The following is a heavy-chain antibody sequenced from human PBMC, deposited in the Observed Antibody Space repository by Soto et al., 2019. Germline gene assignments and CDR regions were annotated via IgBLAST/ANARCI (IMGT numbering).Heavy chain of an antibody. CDR2: IYYSGST. J-gene: IGHJ4*02. V-gene: IGHV4-30-4*01. D-gene: IGHD6-6*01. CDR1: GGSISSGDDY. CDR3: ARVGSSIATRPFDY. Sequence: QVQLQESGPGQVKHSQTLCLTCTVSGGSISSGDDYWSWIRQPPGKGLEWIGYIYYSGSTYYNPSLKSRVTISVDTSKNQFSLKLSSVTAADTAVYYCARVGSSIATRPFDYWGQGTLVTVSS.